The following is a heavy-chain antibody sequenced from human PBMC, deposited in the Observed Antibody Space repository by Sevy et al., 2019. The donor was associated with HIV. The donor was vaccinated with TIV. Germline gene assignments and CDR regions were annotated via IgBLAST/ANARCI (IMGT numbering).Heavy chain of an antibody. CDR3: TTILDWLFRTY. Sequence: GGYLRLSCAASGFTFRNTWMSWVRLAPGKGLERVGRILSKSEGETTDYAAPVKDRFTISRDDSRSTLYLQMNSLKTDDTAIYFCTTILDWLFRTYWGQGTLVTVSS. CDR1: GFTFRNTW. D-gene: IGHD3-9*01. J-gene: IGHJ4*02. V-gene: IGHV3-15*01. CDR2: ILSKSEGETT.